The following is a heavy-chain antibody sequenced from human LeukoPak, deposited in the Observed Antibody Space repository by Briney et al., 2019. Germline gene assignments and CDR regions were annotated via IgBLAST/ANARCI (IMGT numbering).Heavy chain of an antibody. J-gene: IGHJ4*02. D-gene: IGHD1-26*01. CDR3: ARPSSDGSYYY. Sequence: SETLSLTCTVSGDSISSTSYSWGWIRQPPGEGLEWMGSIFSSGSRPSYNPSLKSRVTISVDTSKNLCSLRLSSVTAADTAVYYCARPSSDGSYYYWGQGTLVTVSS. V-gene: IGHV4-39*01. CDR1: GDSISSTSYS. CDR2: IFSSGSRP.